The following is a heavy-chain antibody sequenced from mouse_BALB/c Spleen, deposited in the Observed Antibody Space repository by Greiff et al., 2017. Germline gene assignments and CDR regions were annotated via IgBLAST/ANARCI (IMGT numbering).Heavy chain of an antibody. V-gene: IGHV3-8*02. CDR1: GDSITSVY. Sequence: EVKLVESGPSLVKPSQTLSLTCSVTGDSITSVYWNWIRKFPGNKLEYMGYISYSGSTYYNPSLKSRISITRDTSKNQYYLQLNSVTTEDTATYYCAREVTTARAWFAYWGQGTLVTVSA. D-gene: IGHD1-2*01. CDR3: AREVTTARAWFAY. J-gene: IGHJ3*01. CDR2: ISYSGST.